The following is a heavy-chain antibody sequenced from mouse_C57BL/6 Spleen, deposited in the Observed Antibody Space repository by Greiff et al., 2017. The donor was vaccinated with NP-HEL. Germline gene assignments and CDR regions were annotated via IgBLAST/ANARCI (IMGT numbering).Heavy chain of an antibody. CDR1: GFTFSDYG. CDR3: AACGYDDEGYYAMDY. Sequence: EVKLVESGGGLVKPGGSLKLSCAASGFTFSDYGMHWVRQAPEKGLEWVAYISSGSSTIYYVDTVKGRFTISRDNAKNTLFLQLTSLRSEDTAMYYCAACGYDDEGYYAMDYWGQGTSVTVSS. J-gene: IGHJ4*01. D-gene: IGHD2-2*01. CDR2: ISSGSSTI. V-gene: IGHV5-17*01.